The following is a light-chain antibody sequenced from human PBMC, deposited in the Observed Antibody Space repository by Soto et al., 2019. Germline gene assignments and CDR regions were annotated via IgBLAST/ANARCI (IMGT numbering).Light chain of an antibody. CDR3: SSYTSSSTVVV. J-gene: IGLJ2*01. V-gene: IGLV2-18*02. CDR2: EVS. CDR1: SSDVGSYNR. Sequence: QSALTQPPSVSGSPGQSVTISCTGTSSDVGSYNRVSWYQQPPGTAPKLMIYEVSNRPSGVPDRFSGPKSGNTASLTISGLQAEDEADYYCSSYTSSSTVVVFGGGTKLTVL.